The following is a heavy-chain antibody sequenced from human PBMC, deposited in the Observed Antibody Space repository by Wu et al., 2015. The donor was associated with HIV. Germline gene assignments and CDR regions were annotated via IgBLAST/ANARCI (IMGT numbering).Heavy chain of an antibody. CDR3: TRRQQLLDQ. CDR2: MNPNSGNT. CDR1: GYTFTSYD. V-gene: IGHV1-8*03. D-gene: IGHD5-24*01. J-gene: IGHJ4*02. Sequence: QVQLVQSGAEVKKPGASVKVSCKASGYTFTSYDVTWVRQATGQGLEWIGWMNPNSGNTGYAQKFQGRVTFTGDNSIDTAYMELTSLRSEDTATYYCTRRQQLLDQWGQGTLISVSS.